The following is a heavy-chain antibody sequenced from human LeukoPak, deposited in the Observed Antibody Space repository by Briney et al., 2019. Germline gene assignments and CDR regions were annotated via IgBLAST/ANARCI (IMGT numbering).Heavy chain of an antibody. Sequence: ASVKVSCKASSYTFTSYGISWVRQAPGQGLEWMGWISAYNGNTNYAQKLQGRVTMTTDTSTSTAYMELRSLRSDDTAVYYCARDRLTVAGTTSFDYWGQGTLVTVSS. V-gene: IGHV1-18*01. D-gene: IGHD1-7*01. CDR1: SYTFTSYG. CDR3: ARDRLTVAGTTSFDY. CDR2: ISAYNGNT. J-gene: IGHJ4*02.